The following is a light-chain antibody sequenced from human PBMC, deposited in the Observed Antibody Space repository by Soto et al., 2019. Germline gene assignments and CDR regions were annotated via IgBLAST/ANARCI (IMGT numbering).Light chain of an antibody. Sequence: QSVLTQPPSVSGAPGQRVTISCTGSSSNIGAGYDVHWYQQLPGTAPKLLIYGNSNRPSGVPDRFSGSKSGTSASLVITGRQAEDEADYYCQSYYSSRSGFYVFGTGTKLTVL. CDR3: QSYYSSRSGFYV. J-gene: IGLJ1*01. CDR1: SSNIGAGYD. V-gene: IGLV1-40*01. CDR2: GNS.